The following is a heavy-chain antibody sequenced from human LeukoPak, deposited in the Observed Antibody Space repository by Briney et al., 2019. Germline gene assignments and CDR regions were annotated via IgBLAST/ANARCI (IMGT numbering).Heavy chain of an antibody. J-gene: IGHJ4*02. D-gene: IGHD6-19*01. CDR2: IYPGGTT. CDR1: GYSITSDYY. CDR3: AGRVAVTSAYYFDY. V-gene: IGHV4-38-2*01. Sequence: SETLSLTCAVSGYSITSDYYWGRIRQPPGKGLEWIGSIYPGGTTYYSPSLRSRVTISVDTSSNQFSLKLSSVTAADTAVYYCAGRVAVTSAYYFDYWGQGTLVTVSS.